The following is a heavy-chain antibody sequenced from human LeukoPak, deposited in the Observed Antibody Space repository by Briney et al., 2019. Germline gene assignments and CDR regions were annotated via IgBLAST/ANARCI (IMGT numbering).Heavy chain of an antibody. CDR3: VRGNWNYGSRS. J-gene: IGHJ4*02. CDR2: INHIGRT. D-gene: IGHD1-7*01. CDR1: GGSISSSSYY. Sequence: SETLSLTCTVSGGSISSSSYYWGWIRQPPGKGLEWIEEINHIGRTNYNPSLKSRITMSVDKSKNQFSLKLTSMTAADTAIYYCVRGNWNYGSRSWGQGTLVTVSS. V-gene: IGHV4-39*01.